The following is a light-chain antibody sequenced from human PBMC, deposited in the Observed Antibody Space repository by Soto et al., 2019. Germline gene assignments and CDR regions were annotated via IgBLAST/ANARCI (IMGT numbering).Light chain of an antibody. CDR3: QQYGSSPLLA. V-gene: IGKV3-20*01. CDR2: GAS. J-gene: IGKJ4*01. Sequence: EIVLTQSPGTLSLSPGERATLSCRAGQSVSSSYLAWYHQKHGQAPRLLIYGASSRATGIPDRFSGRGSGTDFTLTISRLEPEDFAVYYCQQYGSSPLLAFGGGTKVEIK. CDR1: QSVSSSY.